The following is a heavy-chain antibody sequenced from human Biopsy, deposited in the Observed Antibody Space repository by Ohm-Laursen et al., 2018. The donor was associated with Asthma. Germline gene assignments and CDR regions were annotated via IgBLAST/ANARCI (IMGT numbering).Heavy chain of an antibody. J-gene: IGHJ4*02. V-gene: IGHV3-21*01. CDR3: ARVWQLATLDY. CDR2: ISSSSSYI. D-gene: IGHD6-13*01. CDR1: GFTFSSYS. Sequence: LRLSCSASGFTFSSYSKNWVRQAPGKGLEWVSSISSSSSYIYYADSVKGRFTISRDNAKNSLYLQMNSLRAEDTAVYYCARVWQLATLDYWGQGTLVTVSS.